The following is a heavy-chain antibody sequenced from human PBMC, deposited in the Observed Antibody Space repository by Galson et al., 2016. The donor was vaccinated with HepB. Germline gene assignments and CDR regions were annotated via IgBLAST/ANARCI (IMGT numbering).Heavy chain of an antibody. CDR2: TFYKSKWYN. J-gene: IGHJ4*02. CDR3: TRGLEYSSGWYYFDH. CDR1: GDSVSSNSAV. V-gene: IGHV6-1*01. D-gene: IGHD6-19*01. Sequence: CAISGDSVSSNSAVWNWIRQSPSRGLEWLGRTFYKSKWYNDYAVSVKSRITVNADTSKNQFSLHLNSVTPDDTAVYYCTRGLEYSSGWYYFDHWGQGTLV.